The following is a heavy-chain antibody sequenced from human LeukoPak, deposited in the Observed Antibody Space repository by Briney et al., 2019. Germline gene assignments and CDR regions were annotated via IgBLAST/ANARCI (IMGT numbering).Heavy chain of an antibody. V-gene: IGHV4-59*12. Sequence: SETLSLTCTVSGGSISSYYWSWIRQPPGKGLEWIGYIYYSGSTNYNPSLKSRVTISVDKSKNQFSLKLSSVTAADTAVYYCARSYYSSAPDYWGQGTLVTVSS. CDR3: ARSYYSSAPDY. D-gene: IGHD6-25*01. CDR1: GGSISSYY. J-gene: IGHJ4*02. CDR2: IYYSGST.